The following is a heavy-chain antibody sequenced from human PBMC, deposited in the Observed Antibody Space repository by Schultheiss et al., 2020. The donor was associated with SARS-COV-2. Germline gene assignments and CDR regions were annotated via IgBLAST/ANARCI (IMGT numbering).Heavy chain of an antibody. CDR3: ARDRGGSSGFDY. J-gene: IGHJ4*02. CDR1: GGSISSSSYY. D-gene: IGHD6-6*01. V-gene: IGHV4-39*07. CDR2: IYYSGST. Sequence: GSLRLSCTVSGGSISSSSYYWGWIRQPPGKGLEWIGYIYYSGSTNYNPSLKSRVTISVDTSKNQFSLKLSSVTAADTAVYYCARDRGGSSGFDYWGQGTLVTVSS.